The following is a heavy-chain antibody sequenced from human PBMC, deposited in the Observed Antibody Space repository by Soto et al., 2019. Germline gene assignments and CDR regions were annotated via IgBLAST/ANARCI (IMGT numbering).Heavy chain of an antibody. CDR1: GFTFSSYG. Sequence: QVQLVESGGGVVQPGRSLRLSCAASGFTFSSYGMHWVRQAPGKGLEWVAVISYDGSNKYYADSVKGRFTISRDNSKHTLSLQMISLRAEDPAVYYCAKDKTPPKQLLVRGYFDYWGQGTQVTVSS. CDR3: AKDKTPPKQLLVRGYFDY. J-gene: IGHJ4*02. V-gene: IGHV3-30*18. CDR2: ISYDGSNK. D-gene: IGHD6-19*01.